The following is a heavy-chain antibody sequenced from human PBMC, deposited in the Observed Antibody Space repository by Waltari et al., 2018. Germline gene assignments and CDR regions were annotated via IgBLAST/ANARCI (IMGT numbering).Heavy chain of an antibody. CDR3: ARDLYGDYALDY. J-gene: IGHJ4*02. CDR1: GFTVSSYS. V-gene: IGHV3-48*01. CDR2: ISGSGII. D-gene: IGHD4-17*01. Sequence: EVQLVEAGGGVVQPGGSLRRSCAASGFTVSSYSINWVRQAPGKGLEWVSYISGSGIIYYADSVKGRFTISRDNGKNSLYLQMNSLRAEDTAVYYCARDLYGDYALDYWGQGTLVTVSS.